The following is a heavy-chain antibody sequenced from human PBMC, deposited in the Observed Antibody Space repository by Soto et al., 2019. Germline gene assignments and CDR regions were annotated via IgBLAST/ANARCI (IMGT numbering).Heavy chain of an antibody. V-gene: IGHV4-34*01. J-gene: IGHJ4*02. Sequence: WISQPQGTGLEWIGEINHSGSTNYNPSLKSRVTISVDTSKNQFSLKLTSVTAADTAVYYCAKNKITGLFDYWGQRPLVSVSS. CDR2: INHSGST. D-gene: IGHD2-8*02. CDR3: AKNKITGLFDY.